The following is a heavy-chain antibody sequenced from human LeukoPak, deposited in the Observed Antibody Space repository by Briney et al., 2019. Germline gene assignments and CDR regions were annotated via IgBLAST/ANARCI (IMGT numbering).Heavy chain of an antibody. D-gene: IGHD6-19*01. V-gene: IGHV3-64*01. J-gene: IGHJ3*02. CDR2: ISSNGGST. CDR3: AREALGSGWYDDAFDI. Sequence: PGGSLRLSCAASGFTFSSYVMHWVRQAPGKGLEYVSAISSNGGSTYYANSVKGRFTISRDNSKNTLSLQMGSLRAEDMAVYYCAREALGSGWYDDAFDIWGQGTMVTVSS. CDR1: GFTFSSYV.